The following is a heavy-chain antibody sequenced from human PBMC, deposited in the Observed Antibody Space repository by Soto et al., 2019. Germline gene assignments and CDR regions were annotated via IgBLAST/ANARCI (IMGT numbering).Heavy chain of an antibody. V-gene: IGHV4-59*01. CDR1: GGSISGYY. D-gene: IGHD6-13*01. CDR3: ARVVAAGTNWFDS. Sequence: ETLSLTCTVSGGSISGYYWSWIRQPPGKGLEWIGYINYSGSTNYNPSLKSRVTISVDTSKNQFSLKLSSVTAADTAVYYCARVVAAGTNWFDSWGQGTLVTVSS. J-gene: IGHJ5*01. CDR2: INYSGST.